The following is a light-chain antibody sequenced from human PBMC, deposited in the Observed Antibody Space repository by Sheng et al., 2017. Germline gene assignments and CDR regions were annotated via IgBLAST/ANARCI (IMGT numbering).Light chain of an antibody. CDR2: DAS. J-gene: IGKJ4*01. CDR1: QSVGSN. CDR3: QHYYTTPLT. Sequence: EIVMTQSPATLCVSPGERATLSCRASQSVGSNLAWYQQKPGQAPRLLIYDASTLATGLPARFSGSGSGTEFTLTISSLQPEDFASYYCQHYYTTPLTFGGGTKVEIK. V-gene: IGKV3-15*01.